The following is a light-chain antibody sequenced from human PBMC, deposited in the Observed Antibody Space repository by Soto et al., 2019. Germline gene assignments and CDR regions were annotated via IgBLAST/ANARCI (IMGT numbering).Light chain of an antibody. CDR2: WAS. V-gene: IGKV4-1*01. CDR3: QHYHGWPIA. Sequence: DILLTQYQGSPAMSLGERATINYKSIQIVLYSSNHQNYLAWYQQKPGQPPQLLIYWASTRATGIPARFSGSGSGTEFTLTISSLQSEDFAVYYCQHYHGWPIAFGQGTRLEI. CDR1: QIVLYSSNHQNY. J-gene: IGKJ5*01.